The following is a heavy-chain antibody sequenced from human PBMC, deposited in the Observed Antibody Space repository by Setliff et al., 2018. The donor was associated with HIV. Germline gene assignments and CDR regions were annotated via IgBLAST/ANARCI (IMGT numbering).Heavy chain of an antibody. V-gene: IGHV4-34*01. CDR3: VASSSWSCRLNY. CDR2: INHSGNT. J-gene: IGHJ4*02. D-gene: IGHD2-2*01. CDR1: GGSFSGY. Sequence: LSLTCAVYGGSFSGYWSWIRQSPGKGLEWLGEINHSGNTHYDPSLKSRLTISIDTSKKQFSLKLTPVTAADAAIYYCVASSSWSCRLNYWGQGTLVTVSS.